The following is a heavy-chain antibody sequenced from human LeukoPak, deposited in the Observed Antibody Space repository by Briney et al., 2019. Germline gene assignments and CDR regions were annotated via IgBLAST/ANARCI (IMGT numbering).Heavy chain of an antibody. CDR2: INPNSAGT. CDR3: ARKYGSGSYSQGPIDY. V-gene: IGHV1-2*02. Sequence: GSVKVSCKASGYTVTGYYIHWVRQAPGHGVEWRGWINPNSAGTNYAQKFQGRVTMTRDTSIKTAYMELSRLRSDDTAVYYCARKYGSGSYSQGPIDYWGQGTLVTVPP. J-gene: IGHJ4*02. D-gene: IGHD3-10*01. CDR1: GYTVTGYY.